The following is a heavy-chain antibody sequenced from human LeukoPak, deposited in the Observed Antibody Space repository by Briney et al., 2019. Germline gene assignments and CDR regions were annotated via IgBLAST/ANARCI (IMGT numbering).Heavy chain of an antibody. V-gene: IGHV1-18*01. Sequence: EASVKVFCKASGYTFTNYGISWVRQAPGQGLEWMGWISAYNGNTNYAQKLQGRVTMTTDTSTSTAYMELRNLRSDDTAVYYCARDRGTAVTVFDYWGQGTLVPVSS. J-gene: IGHJ4*02. D-gene: IGHD4-17*01. CDR2: ISAYNGNT. CDR1: GYTFTNYG. CDR3: ARDRGTAVTVFDY.